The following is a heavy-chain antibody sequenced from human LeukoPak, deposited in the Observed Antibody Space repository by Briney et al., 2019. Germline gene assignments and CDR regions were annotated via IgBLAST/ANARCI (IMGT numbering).Heavy chain of an antibody. CDR3: AREYYDFWSGYYNYYYFMDV. Sequence: AGGSLRLSCAASGFTFSSYGMHWVRQAPGKGLEWVAVIWYDGSNKYYADSVKGRFTISRDNAKNTLYLQMNSLRAEDTAVYYCAREYYDFWSGYYNYYYFMDVWGKGTTATVSS. CDR2: IWYDGSNK. D-gene: IGHD3-3*01. V-gene: IGHV3-33*01. J-gene: IGHJ6*03. CDR1: GFTFSSYG.